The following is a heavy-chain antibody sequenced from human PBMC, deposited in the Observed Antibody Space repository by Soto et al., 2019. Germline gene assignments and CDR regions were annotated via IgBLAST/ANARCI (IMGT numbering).Heavy chain of an antibody. J-gene: IGHJ4*02. V-gene: IGHV1-8*01. CDR1: GYTFTSYD. D-gene: IGHD3-3*01. Sequence: ASVKVSYKASGYTFTSYDINRVRQATGQGLERMGWMNPNCGNTGYAQKFQGRVTMTRNTSIRTAYMELSSLRPEDTAVYYCAIGGRGAGFGVDILYSWGQGNLVTVSS. CDR3: AIGGRGAGFGVDILYS. CDR2: MNPNCGNT.